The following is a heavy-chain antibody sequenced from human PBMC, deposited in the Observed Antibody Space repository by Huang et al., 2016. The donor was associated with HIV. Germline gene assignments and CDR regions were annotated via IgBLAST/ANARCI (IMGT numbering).Heavy chain of an antibody. CDR2: IIPIFGTT. CDR1: GGTFSSYA. Sequence: QVQLVQSAAEVKKPGSSVKVSCEASGGTFSSYAISWVRQATGQGLEWRGGIIPIFGTTTYTQKFQGRVTITADESSSTAYMELRSLRSEDTAVYYCARASGRIQLPGGYFDLWGRGTLVTVSS. J-gene: IGHJ2*01. CDR3: ARASGRIQLPGGYFDL. D-gene: IGHD1-1*01. V-gene: IGHV1-69*01.